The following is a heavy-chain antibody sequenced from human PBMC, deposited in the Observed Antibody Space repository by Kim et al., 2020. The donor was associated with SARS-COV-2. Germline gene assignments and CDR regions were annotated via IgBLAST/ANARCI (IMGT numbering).Heavy chain of an antibody. D-gene: IGHD6-13*01. Sequence: GGSLRLSCAASGFTFNKAWMNWVRQAPGKGLEWVGLIKSETDGGTTDYAAPVKGRFTISRDDSQNTLFLQMNSLITEDTAVYYCATARVAAGGHYYYYGMEVWGQGTTVTVSS. CDR1: GFTFNKAW. J-gene: IGHJ6*02. CDR3: ATARVAAGGHYYYYGMEV. CDR2: IKSETDGGTT. V-gene: IGHV3-15*01.